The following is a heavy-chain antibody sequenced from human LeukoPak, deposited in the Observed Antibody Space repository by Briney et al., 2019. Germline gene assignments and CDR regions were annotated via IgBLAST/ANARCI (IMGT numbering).Heavy chain of an antibody. CDR1: GGSITSDNYY. J-gene: IGHJ3*02. D-gene: IGHD3-9*01. CDR3: ARDFDSPMAFDI. Sequence: PSETLSLTCTVSGGSITSDNYYWSWIRQPAGKGLEWIGRIYASGNTNYNPSLKSRITISVDTSKSQFFLKLSSVTAADTAVYYCARDFDSPMAFDIWGQGTMVTVSS. CDR2: IYASGNT. V-gene: IGHV4-61*02.